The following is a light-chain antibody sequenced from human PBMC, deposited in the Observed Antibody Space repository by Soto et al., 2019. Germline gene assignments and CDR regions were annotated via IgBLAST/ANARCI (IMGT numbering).Light chain of an antibody. CDR1: QSVYNN. CDR3: QQYTAWPLT. J-gene: IGKJ4*01. Sequence: EMVMTQSPATLSVSPGERGTLSCRASQSVYNNLAWYQQKPGQAPRLLIYAASTRATGFPARFSGSGFGTEFTLTISSLQSEDFAVYYCQQYTAWPLTFGGGTKVEIK. CDR2: AAS. V-gene: IGKV3-15*01.